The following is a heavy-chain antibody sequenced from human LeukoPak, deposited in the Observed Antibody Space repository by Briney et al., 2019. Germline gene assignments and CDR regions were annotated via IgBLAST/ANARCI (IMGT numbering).Heavy chain of an antibody. CDR3: ARDSIQQQLVLEDRGYPYYFEH. CDR2: ISSSGNYI. V-gene: IGHV3-21*01. D-gene: IGHD6-13*01. J-gene: IGHJ4*02. Sequence: GGSLRLSCAAFGFTFSSYSMNWVRQAPGKGLEWVSSISSSGNYIYYADSVKGRFTISRDNAKNSLYLQMNSLRAEDTAVYYCARDSIQQQLVLEDRGYPYYFEHWGQGTLVTVSS. CDR1: GFTFSSYS.